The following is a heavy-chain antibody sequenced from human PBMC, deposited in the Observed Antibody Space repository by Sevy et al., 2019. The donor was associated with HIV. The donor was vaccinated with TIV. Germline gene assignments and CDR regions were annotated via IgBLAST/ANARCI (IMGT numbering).Heavy chain of an antibody. CDR1: GFTFSTYG. CDR3: ARENIAVAGIGYYFDH. D-gene: IGHD6-19*01. Sequence: GGSLRLSCVASGFTFSTYGMHWVRQALGKGLEWVAVIWYDGSNKEYVDSVKGRFTISRDNSKDTLYLQMNSLRAEDTAVYYCARENIAVAGIGYYFDHWGQGTLVTVSS. V-gene: IGHV3-33*01. J-gene: IGHJ4*02. CDR2: IWYDGSNK.